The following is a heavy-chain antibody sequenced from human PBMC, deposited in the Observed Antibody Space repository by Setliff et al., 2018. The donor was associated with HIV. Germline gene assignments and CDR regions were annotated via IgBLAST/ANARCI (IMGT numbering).Heavy chain of an antibody. CDR3: ARDIQAAGTGWFDP. Sequence: SETLSLTCTVSGGSISTYYWSWIRQPPGKGLEWIGYIYHSGSTYYNPSLKSRVTISLDTSKNQSSLKLSSVTAADTAVYYCARDIQAAGTGWFDPWGQGTLVTVSS. CDR2: IYHSGST. J-gene: IGHJ5*02. V-gene: IGHV4-59*12. D-gene: IGHD6-13*01. CDR1: GGSISTYY.